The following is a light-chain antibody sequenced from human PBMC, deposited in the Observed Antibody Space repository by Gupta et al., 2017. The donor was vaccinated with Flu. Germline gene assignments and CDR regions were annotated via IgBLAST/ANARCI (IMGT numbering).Light chain of an antibody. J-gene: IGKJ2*01. Sequence: EIVMTQSPVSLTVSIVEPASISCRPSQGLLHSNGYEFLEWFVQKPGQPPQLLVYLGSDRASGVPDRFRGRGSDTDYTLEISRVEADDVGIYFCRQALETPYTFGQGTKLEI. CDR2: LGS. CDR1: QGLLHSNGYEF. V-gene: IGKV2-28*01. CDR3: RQALETPYT.